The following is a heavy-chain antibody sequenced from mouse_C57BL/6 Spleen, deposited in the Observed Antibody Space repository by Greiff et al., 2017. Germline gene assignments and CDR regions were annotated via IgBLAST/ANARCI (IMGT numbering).Heavy chain of an antibody. CDR1: GYTFTSYW. V-gene: IGHV1-50*01. D-gene: IGHD2-1*01. J-gene: IGHJ2*01. CDR3: ASIYYGNYKDY. Sequence: QVQLQQPGAELVKPGASVKLSCKASGYTFTSYWMQWVKQRPGQGLEWIGEIDPSASYTNYNQKFKGKATLTVDTSSSTAYMQRSSLTSEDSAVYYCASIYYGNYKDYWGQGTTLTVSS. CDR2: IDPSASYT.